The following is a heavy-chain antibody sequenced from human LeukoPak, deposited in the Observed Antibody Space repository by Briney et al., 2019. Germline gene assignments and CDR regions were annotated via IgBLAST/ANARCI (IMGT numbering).Heavy chain of an antibody. Sequence: SETLSLTCTVSGVSSISSDYYWDWIRQPPGKGLEWIGAIYHTGTTYYNPSLKSRVTISVDTSKNQFSLKLSSVAATDTAVYYCARRVSGVSWYFDLWGRGTLVTVSS. D-gene: IGHD5/OR15-5a*01. CDR3: ARRVSGVSWYFDL. V-gene: IGHV4-39*01. J-gene: IGHJ2*01. CDR2: IYHTGTT. CDR1: GVSSISSDYY.